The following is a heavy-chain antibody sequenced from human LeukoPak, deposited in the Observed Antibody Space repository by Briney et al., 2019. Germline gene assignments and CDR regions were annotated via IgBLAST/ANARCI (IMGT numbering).Heavy chain of an antibody. V-gene: IGHV4-34*01. J-gene: IGHJ4*02. CDR2: INHSGST. Sequence: SETLSLTCAVYGWSFSGYYWHWLRQPPGKGLEWIGEINHSGSTNYNPSLKSRVTISVDTSKNQFSLKLSSVTAADTAVYYCARDQGGNYFNWGQGTLVTVSS. D-gene: IGHD1-7*01. CDR1: GWSFSGYY. CDR3: ARDQGGNYFN.